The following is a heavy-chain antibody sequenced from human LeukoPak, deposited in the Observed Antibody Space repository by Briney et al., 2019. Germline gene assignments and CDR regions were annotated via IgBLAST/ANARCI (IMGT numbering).Heavy chain of an antibody. CDR2: IRYDGSNT. CDR3: ATGALWFGELPSVL. D-gene: IGHD3-10*01. Sequence: GGSLRLSCAVSGFTFSNYGMHWVRQTPGKGLEWVAVIRYDGSNTYYADSVKGRFTISRDNSKNTLNLQMNSLIAEDTAVYYCATGALWFGELPSVLGGQGTLVTVSS. V-gene: IGHV3-30*02. CDR1: GFTFSNYG. J-gene: IGHJ4*02.